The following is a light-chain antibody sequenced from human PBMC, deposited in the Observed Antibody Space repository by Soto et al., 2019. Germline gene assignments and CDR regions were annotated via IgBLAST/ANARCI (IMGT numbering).Light chain of an antibody. V-gene: IGKV3-20*01. CDR3: QQYGSSPQT. J-gene: IGKJ1*01. Sequence: EIVMTQSPATLSVSPGERATLSFRASQSVSSNLAWYQQKPGQAPRLLIYGASSRATGIPDRFSGSGSGTDFTLIISRLEPEDFAVYYCQQYGSSPQTFGQGTKVDIK. CDR1: QSVSSN. CDR2: GAS.